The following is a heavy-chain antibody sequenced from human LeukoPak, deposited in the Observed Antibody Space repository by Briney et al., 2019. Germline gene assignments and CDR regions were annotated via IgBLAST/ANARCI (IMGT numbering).Heavy chain of an antibody. V-gene: IGHV1-69*04. D-gene: IGHD1-26*01. Sequence: GSSVKVSCKASGGTFSSYAISWVRQAPGQGLEWMGRITPILGIANYAQKFQGRVTITADKSTSTAYMELSSLRSEDTAVYYCARAVGADAFDIWGQGTMVTVSS. CDR3: ARAVGADAFDI. J-gene: IGHJ3*02. CDR2: ITPILGIA. CDR1: GGTFSSYA.